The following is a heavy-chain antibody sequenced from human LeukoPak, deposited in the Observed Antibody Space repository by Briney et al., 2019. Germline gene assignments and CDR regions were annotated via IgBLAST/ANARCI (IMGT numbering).Heavy chain of an antibody. CDR3: VRDGACSSTSCQNFDY. CDR2: INPYSGDT. V-gene: IGHV1-2*02. J-gene: IGHJ4*02. D-gene: IGHD2-2*01. CDR1: GYTFTGYY. Sequence: ASVKVSCKASGYTFTGYYIHWVRQAPGQGLEWMGWINPYSGDTNYAQKFQGRVTMTSDTSITTAYMELTRLRSDDTAVYYCVRDGACSSTSCQNFDYWGQGTLVTVPS.